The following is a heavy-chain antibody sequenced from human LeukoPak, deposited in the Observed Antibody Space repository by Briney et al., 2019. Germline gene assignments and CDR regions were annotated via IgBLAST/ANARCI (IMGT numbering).Heavy chain of an antibody. J-gene: IGHJ4*02. CDR1: GYSFASYW. Sequence: GESLRISCKGSGYSFASYWISWVRQMPGKGLEWMGRIDPSDSYTNYSPSFQGHVTISADKSISTAYLQWSSLKASDTAKYYCARQGSLGYCSGGSCSRSDYWGQGTLVTVSS. CDR2: IDPSDSYT. CDR3: ARQGSLGYCSGGSCSRSDY. V-gene: IGHV5-10-1*01. D-gene: IGHD2-15*01.